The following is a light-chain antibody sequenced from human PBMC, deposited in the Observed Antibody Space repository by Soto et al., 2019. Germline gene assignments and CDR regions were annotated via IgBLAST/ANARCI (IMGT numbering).Light chain of an antibody. CDR1: YIGSKG. CDR3: QVWDISSGHCV. J-gene: IGLJ2*01. Sequence: SYELTQPPSVSVAPGKTATITCGGDYIGSKGVHWYQQKPGQAPVVVINSDSDRPSGIPERFSGSNSGNTATLTISRVEAGDEADYYCQVWDISSGHCVFGGGTKLTVL. CDR2: SDS. V-gene: IGLV3-21*04.